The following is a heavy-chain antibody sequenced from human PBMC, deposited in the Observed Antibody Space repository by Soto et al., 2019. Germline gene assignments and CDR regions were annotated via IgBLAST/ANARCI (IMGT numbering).Heavy chain of an antibody. CDR2: IKQDGSDK. J-gene: IGHJ4*02. D-gene: IGHD3-16*01. CDR1: GFSLRGYW. V-gene: IGHV3-7*04. CDR3: AGGGGNFDQ. Sequence: EVQLVESGGGLVQPGGSLRLTCAASGFSLRGYWMSWVRQAPGKGLEWVANIKQDGSDKRYVDSVKGRFTISRDNAENPPYLQKKSLGAGGTGVYYCAGGGGNFDQWGQGTLVTVSS.